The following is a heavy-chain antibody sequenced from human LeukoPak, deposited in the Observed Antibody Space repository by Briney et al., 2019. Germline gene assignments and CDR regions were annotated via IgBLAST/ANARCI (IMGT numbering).Heavy chain of an antibody. CDR3: VRDGHTGSYYGREFSRPYYGMDV. Sequence: GGSLRLSCAASGFTFSSYAMSWVRQAPGKGLESVSCISESSTYKYYADSLKGRFTISRDNAKKLLYLQMNSLRAEDTAVYYCVRDGHTGSYYGREFSRPYYGMDVWGQGTTVTVSS. V-gene: IGHV3-21*01. D-gene: IGHD1-26*01. J-gene: IGHJ6*02. CDR1: GFTFSSYA. CDR2: ISESSTYK.